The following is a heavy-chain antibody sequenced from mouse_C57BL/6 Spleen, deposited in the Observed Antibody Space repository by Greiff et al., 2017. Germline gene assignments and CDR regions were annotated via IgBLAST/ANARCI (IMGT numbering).Heavy chain of an antibody. Sequence: VQLQQPGAELVRPGSSVKLSCKASGYTFTSYWMDWVKQRPGQGLEWIGNIYPSDSATHYNQKFKDKATMTVDKSSSTAYMQLSSLTSEDSAVDYCARYGSSGYFDYGGQGTTLTVSS. D-gene: IGHD3-2*02. CDR3: ARYGSSGYFDY. J-gene: IGHJ2*01. CDR2: IYPSDSAT. CDR1: GYTFTSYW. V-gene: IGHV1-61*01.